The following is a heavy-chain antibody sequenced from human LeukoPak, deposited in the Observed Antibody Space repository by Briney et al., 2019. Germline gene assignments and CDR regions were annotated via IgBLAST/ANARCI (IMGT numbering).Heavy chain of an antibody. V-gene: IGHV3-33*01. Sequence: PGGSLRLSCAASGFTFSSYGMHWVRQAPGKGLEWVAVIWYDGSNKYYADSVKGRFTISRDNSKNTLYLQMNSLRAEDTAVYYCARVGSGTGGYYYYGMDVWGQGTTVTVSS. CDR1: GFTFSSYG. CDR3: ARVGSGTGGYYYYGMDV. CDR2: IWYDGSNK. D-gene: IGHD3-10*01. J-gene: IGHJ6*02.